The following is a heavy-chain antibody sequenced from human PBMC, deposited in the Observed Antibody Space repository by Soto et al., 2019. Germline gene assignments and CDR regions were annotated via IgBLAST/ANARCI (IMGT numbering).Heavy chain of an antibody. CDR3: ARGKSDLELFNWLDP. CDR2: IDPRDSYT. V-gene: IGHV5-10-1*01. D-gene: IGHD1-7*01. CDR1: GYSFTTYW. Sequence: LGESLKISCEASGYSFTTYWISWVRQMPGKGLEWMGAIDPRDSYTKYSPSFQGHVTISVDKSISTAYLQWNSLKASDTAIYYCARGKSDLELFNWLDPWGQGTLVTVSS. J-gene: IGHJ5*02.